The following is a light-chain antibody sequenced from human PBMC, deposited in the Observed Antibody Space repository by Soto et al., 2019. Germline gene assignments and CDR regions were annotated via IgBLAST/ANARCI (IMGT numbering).Light chain of an antibody. J-gene: IGKJ4*01. V-gene: IGKV3-11*01. Sequence: DIVLTQSPATLSLSPGDRATLSCRASQSINFYLAWYQQKPGQSPRLLIYDASKRATGIPVRFSGSGSGTDFTLTITILEPDDFAIYYCQQRSDWPPLTFGGGTKVEIK. CDR3: QQRSDWPPLT. CDR1: QSINFY. CDR2: DAS.